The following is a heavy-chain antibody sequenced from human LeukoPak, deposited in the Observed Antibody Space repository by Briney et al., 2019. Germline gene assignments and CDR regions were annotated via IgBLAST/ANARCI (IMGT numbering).Heavy chain of an antibody. V-gene: IGHV4-59*08. D-gene: IGHD3-22*01. CDR3: ARHGSSYYDSSGYYWANWYFDL. J-gene: IGHJ2*01. Sequence: SQTLSLTCTVSGGSISSYYWSWIRQPPGKGLEWIGYIYYSGSTNYNPSLKSRVTISVDTSKNQFSLKLSSVTAADTAVYYCARHGSSYYDSSGYYWANWYFDLWGRGTLVTVSS. CDR1: GGSISSYY. CDR2: IYYSGST.